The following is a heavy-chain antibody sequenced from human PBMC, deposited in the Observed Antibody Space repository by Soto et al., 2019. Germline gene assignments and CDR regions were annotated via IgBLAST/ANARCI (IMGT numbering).Heavy chain of an antibody. V-gene: IGHV1-8*01. J-gene: IGHJ4*02. CDR1: GYTFTSYD. Sequence: QVQLVQSGAEVKKPGASVKVSCKASGYTFTSYDINWVRQATGQGLEWMGWMNPNSGNTGYAQKFQGRVTMTRNTSISTAYMELGSLRSEDTAVYCCARTGLGLSWFGEPIDYWGQGTLVTVSS. CDR2: MNPNSGNT. CDR3: ARTGLGLSWFGEPIDY. D-gene: IGHD3-10*01.